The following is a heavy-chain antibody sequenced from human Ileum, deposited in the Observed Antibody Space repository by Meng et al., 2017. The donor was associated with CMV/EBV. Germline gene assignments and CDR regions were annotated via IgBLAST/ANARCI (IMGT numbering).Heavy chain of an antibody. V-gene: IGHV1-2*02. CDR3: ARDPDFNIAAYNDY. D-gene: IGHD6-25*01. Sequence: ASVKVSCKASGYTFTGYYMHWVRQAPGQGLEWMGWINPNTGGTNYGQKFQSRVTMTRDTSISTAYMELSRLRSDDTAVYYCARDPDFNIAAYNDYWGQGTLVTVSS. J-gene: IGHJ4*02. CDR2: INPNTGGT. CDR1: GYTFTGYY.